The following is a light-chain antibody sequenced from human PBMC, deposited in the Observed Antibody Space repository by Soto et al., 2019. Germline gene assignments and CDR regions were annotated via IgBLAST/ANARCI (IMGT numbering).Light chain of an antibody. CDR2: GAS. CDR1: QSVSSTN. V-gene: IGKV3-20*01. CDR3: QQYGSSPLLT. J-gene: IGKJ4*01. Sequence: EIMLTQSPGTLSLSPEERATLSCRGSQSVSSTNLAWYQQKPGQAPRLLIYGASSRATGIPDRFSGSGSGTDSTLTISRLEPEDFVVYYCQQYGSSPLLTFGGGTKVEIK.